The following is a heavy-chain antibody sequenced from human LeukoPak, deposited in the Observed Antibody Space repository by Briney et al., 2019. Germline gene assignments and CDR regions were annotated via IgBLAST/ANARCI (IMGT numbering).Heavy chain of an antibody. Sequence: GGSLRLSCAASGFTFSSYSMNWVRQAPGKGLEWVSSISSSSSNIYYTDSLKGRFTISRDNAKNSLYLQMNSLRAEDTAVYYCARVRSESYSDYWGQGTLVTVSS. CDR3: ARVRSESYSDY. J-gene: IGHJ4*02. CDR1: GFTFSSYS. D-gene: IGHD3-3*01. CDR2: ISSSSSNI. V-gene: IGHV3-21*01.